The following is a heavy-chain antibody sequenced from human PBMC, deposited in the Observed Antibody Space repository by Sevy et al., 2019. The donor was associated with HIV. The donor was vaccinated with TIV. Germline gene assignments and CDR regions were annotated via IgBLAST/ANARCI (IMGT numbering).Heavy chain of an antibody. CDR2: INPSGGST. D-gene: IGHD2-15*01. Sequence: ASVKVSCKASGYSFTSYFVDWVRQAPGQGLEWMGMINPSGGSTSSAQKFQGRVTMTRDTSTSTVYMELSSLRSEDTAVYYCARGSGVYSGWFDPWGQGTLVTVSS. CDR1: GYSFTSYF. J-gene: IGHJ5*02. CDR3: ARGSGVYSGWFDP. V-gene: IGHV1-46*01.